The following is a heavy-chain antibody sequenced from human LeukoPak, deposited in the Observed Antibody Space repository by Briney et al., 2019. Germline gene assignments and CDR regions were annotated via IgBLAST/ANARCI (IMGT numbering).Heavy chain of an antibody. D-gene: IGHD6-19*01. CDR1: EISFSDYW. Sequence: GGSLRLSCAASEISFSDYWMSWVRQAPGKGLGWVANIKQDGSEKFYVDSVKGRFTISRDNAKNSLYLQMNSLRVEDTAVYYCGGGSGWSHEFWGQGALVTVSS. CDR2: IKQDGSEK. J-gene: IGHJ4*02. CDR3: GGGSGWSHEF. V-gene: IGHV3-7*04.